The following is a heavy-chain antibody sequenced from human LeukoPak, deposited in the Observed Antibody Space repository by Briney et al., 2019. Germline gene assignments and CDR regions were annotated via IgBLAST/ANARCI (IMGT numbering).Heavy chain of an antibody. Sequence: PSETLSLTCTVSGGSISSYYWSWIRQPPGKGLEWIGYIYYSGSTNYNPSLKSRVTISVDTSKNQFSLKLSSVTAADTAVYYCARDRGYVYYMDVWGKGTTVTVS. CDR1: GGSISSYY. CDR2: IYYSGST. CDR3: ARDRGYVYYMDV. D-gene: IGHD5-18*01. V-gene: IGHV4-59*01. J-gene: IGHJ6*03.